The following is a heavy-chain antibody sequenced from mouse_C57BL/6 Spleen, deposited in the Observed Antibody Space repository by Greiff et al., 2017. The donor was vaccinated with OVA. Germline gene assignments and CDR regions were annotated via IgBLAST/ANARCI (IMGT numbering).Heavy chain of an antibody. CDR2: INPSTGGT. D-gene: IGHD1-1*01. CDR3: ARLFSYYDSCYDDYAMDY. V-gene: IGHV1-42*01. J-gene: IGHJ4*01. CDR1: GYSFTGYY. Sequence: EVQLQQSGPELVKPGASVKISCKASGYSFTGYYMNWVKQSPEKSLEWIGEINPSTGGTTYNQKFKAKATLTVDKSSSTAYMQLNSLTSEDSAVDYCARLFSYYDSCYDDYAMDYWGQGTSVTVSS.